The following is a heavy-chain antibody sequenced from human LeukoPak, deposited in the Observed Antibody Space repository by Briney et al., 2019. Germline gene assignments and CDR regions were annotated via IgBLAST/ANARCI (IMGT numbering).Heavy chain of an antibody. CDR3: ARVLDSSSSLDC. CDR1: GFTLSNYW. D-gene: IGHD6-13*01. J-gene: IGHJ4*02. CDR2: MNSDGSST. Sequence: PGGSLRLSCAASGFTLSNYWMHWVRQAPGKGLVWVSRMNSDGSSTTYADSVKGRFTISRDNAKNTLYLQMNSLRAEDTAVYYCARVLDSSSSLDCWGQGTLVTVSS. V-gene: IGHV3-74*01.